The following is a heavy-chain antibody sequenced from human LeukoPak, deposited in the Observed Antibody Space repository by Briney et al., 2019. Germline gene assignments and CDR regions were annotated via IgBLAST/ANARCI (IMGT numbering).Heavy chain of an antibody. J-gene: IGHJ5*02. V-gene: IGHV1-24*01. CDR3: ATVRYCSSTSCYGQWFDP. D-gene: IGHD2-2*01. CDR1: GYTLTELS. CDR2: FDPEDGET. Sequence: ASVTVSCKVSGYTLTELSMHWVRQAPGKGLEWMGGFDPEDGETIYAQKFQGRVTMTEDTSTDTAYMELSSLRSEDTAVYYCATVRYCSSTSCYGQWFDPWGQGTLVTVSS.